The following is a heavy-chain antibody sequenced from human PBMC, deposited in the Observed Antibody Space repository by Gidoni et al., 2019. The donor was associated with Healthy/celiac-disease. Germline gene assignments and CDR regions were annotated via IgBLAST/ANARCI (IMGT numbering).Heavy chain of an antibody. V-gene: IGHV4-59*08. CDR2: IYYSGST. D-gene: IGHD3-22*01. Sequence: QVQLQESGPGLVKPSETLSLTCTVSVGSISSYYWSWIRQPPGKGLEWIGYIYYSGSTNYNPSLKSRVTISVDTSKNQFSLKLSSVTAADTAVYYCARLVRGYYDSSGYYYDWFDPWGQGTLVTVSS. J-gene: IGHJ5*02. CDR3: ARLVRGYYDSSGYYYDWFDP. CDR1: VGSISSYY.